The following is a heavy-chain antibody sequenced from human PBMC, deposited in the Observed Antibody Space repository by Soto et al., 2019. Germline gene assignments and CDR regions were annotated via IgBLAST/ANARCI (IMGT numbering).Heavy chain of an antibody. J-gene: IGHJ6*02. Sequence: SETLSLTCTVSGGSISSYYWSWIRQPPGKGLEWIGYIYYSGGTNYNPSLKSRVTLSVDTSKNQFSLKLSSVTAADTAVYYCARARAYYYYGMDVWGQGTTVTVSS. CDR2: IYYSGGT. D-gene: IGHD1-26*01. CDR1: GGSISSYY. V-gene: IGHV4-59*01. CDR3: ARARAYYYYGMDV.